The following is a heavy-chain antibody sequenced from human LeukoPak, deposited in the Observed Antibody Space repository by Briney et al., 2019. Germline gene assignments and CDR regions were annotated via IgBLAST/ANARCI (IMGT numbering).Heavy chain of an antibody. CDR1: GGSISSGSYY. D-gene: IGHD5-18*01. CDR3: ARHATWIQLWFTGVNWFDP. Sequence: KTSQTLSLTCTVSGGSISSGSYYWSWIRQPAGKGLEWIGRIYTSGSTNYNPSLKSRVTISVDTSKNQFSLKLSSVTAADTAVYYCARHATWIQLWFTGVNWFDPWGQGTLVTVSS. CDR2: IYTSGST. J-gene: IGHJ5*02. V-gene: IGHV4-61*02.